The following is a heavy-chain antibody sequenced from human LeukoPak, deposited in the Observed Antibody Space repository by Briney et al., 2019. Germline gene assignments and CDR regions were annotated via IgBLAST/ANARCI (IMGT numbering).Heavy chain of an antibody. V-gene: IGHV4-30-2*01. CDR3: ARGGGGGSPRPSYYYHGMDV. CDR2: IYHSGST. Sequence: PSQTLSLTCAVSGGSISSGGYSWSWIRQPPGKGLEWIGYIYHSGSTYYNPSLKSRATISVDRSKNQFSLKLSSVTAADTAGCYCARGGGGGSPRPSYYYHGMDVWGQGTTVTVSS. CDR1: GGSISSGGYS. J-gene: IGHJ6*02. D-gene: IGHD2-15*01.